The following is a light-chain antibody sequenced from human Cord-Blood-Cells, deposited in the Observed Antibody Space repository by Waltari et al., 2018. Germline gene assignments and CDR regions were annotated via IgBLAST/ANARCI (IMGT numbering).Light chain of an antibody. J-gene: IGLJ2*01. CDR1: SPNLGSNT. CDR3: AAWDDSLNGLV. Sequence: QSVLTQPPSASGTPGQRVTISCSGSSPNLGSNTVNWYQQLPGTAPKILIYSNNQRPSGVPDRFSGSKSGTSASLAISGLQSEDEADYYCAAWDDSLNGLVFGGGTKLTVL. V-gene: IGLV1-44*01. CDR2: SNN.